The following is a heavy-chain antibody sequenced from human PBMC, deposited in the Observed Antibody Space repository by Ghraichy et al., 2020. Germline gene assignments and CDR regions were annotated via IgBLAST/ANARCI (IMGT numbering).Heavy chain of an antibody. CDR3: ANTDQLSVDY. D-gene: IGHD6-6*01. V-gene: IGHV3-30*02. CDR1: GFTFSSYG. CDR2: IRYDGSNK. Sequence: GSLRLSCAASGFTFSSYGMHWVRQAPGKGLEWVAFIRYDGSNKYYADSVKGRFTISRDNSKNTLYLQMNSLRAEDTAVYYCANTDQLSVDYWGQGTLVTVSS. J-gene: IGHJ4*02.